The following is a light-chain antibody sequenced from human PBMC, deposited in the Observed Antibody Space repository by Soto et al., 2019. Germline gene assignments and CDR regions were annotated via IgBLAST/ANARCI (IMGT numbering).Light chain of an antibody. V-gene: IGLV2-8*01. CDR3: ISYGGSHNCNV. CDR2: EVS. CDR1: SGDVGSYNY. Sequence: QSVLTQPPSASGSPGQSVTISCTRTSGDVGSYNYVSWYQQHPGKAPKLMIYEVSKRPSGVPDRFSGSKSGNTASLTVSGLQAEDETDYYCISYGGSHNCNVVGTGTKVTVL. J-gene: IGLJ1*01.